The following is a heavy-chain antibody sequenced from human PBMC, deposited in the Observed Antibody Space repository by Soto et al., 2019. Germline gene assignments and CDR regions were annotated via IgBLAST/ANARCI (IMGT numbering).Heavy chain of an antibody. CDR2: ISWNSGSI. J-gene: IGHJ6*02. CDR3: XKDISSGGWYYYYGMDV. Sequence: PGGSLRLSCAASGFTFDDYAMHWVRQAPGKGLEWVSGISWNSGSIGYADSVKGRFTISRDNAKNSLXXXXXXXXXEDTALYYXXKDISSGGWYYYYGMDVWGQGTTXTVSS. CDR1: GFTFDDYA. D-gene: IGHD6-19*01. V-gene: IGHV3-9*01.